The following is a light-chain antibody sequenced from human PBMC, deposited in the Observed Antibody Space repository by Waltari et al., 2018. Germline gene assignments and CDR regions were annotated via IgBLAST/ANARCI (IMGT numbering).Light chain of an antibody. V-gene: IGKV3D-20*01. J-gene: IGKJ4*01. Sequence: EVILTQSPDTLSLSPGARATLSCRASKNITNNYLSWYQQKPCLAPRLLIDDSSSRSTGVPDRFSGSGSGTDFTLTIGRLEPEDYAVYYCQQYENSPLTFGGGTQVETK. CDR1: KNITNNY. CDR2: DSS. CDR3: QQYENSPLT.